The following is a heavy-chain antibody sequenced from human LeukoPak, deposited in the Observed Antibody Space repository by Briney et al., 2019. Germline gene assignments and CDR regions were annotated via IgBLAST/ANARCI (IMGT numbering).Heavy chain of an antibody. D-gene: IGHD3-3*01. J-gene: IGHJ4*02. V-gene: IGHV3-43*01. CDR1: GFTFDDYT. CDR2: ISWDGGST. Sequence: GGSLRLSCAASGFTFDDYTMHWVRQAPGKGLEWVSLISWDGGSTYYADSVKGRFTISRDNSKNSLYLQMNSLRAEDTAVYYCATHPRYDFWSGYHYWGQGTLVTVSS. CDR3: ATHPRYDFWSGYHY.